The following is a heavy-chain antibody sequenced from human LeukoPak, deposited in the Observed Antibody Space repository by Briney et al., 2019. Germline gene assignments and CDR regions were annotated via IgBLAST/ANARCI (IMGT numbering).Heavy chain of an antibody. CDR1: GFSLGDYA. CDR2: ITWDSGTI. V-gene: IGHV3-9*01. J-gene: IGHJ6*03. D-gene: IGHD2-2*01. CDR3: AKGKSIASLWYMDV. Sequence: PGGSLRLSCEASGFSLGDYAMHWVRQIPGKGLEWVSGITWDSGTIDYAGSVRGRFTISRDNAKNSLYLQMSTLRPEDTAIYYCAKGKSIASLWYMDVWGKGTTVIVSS.